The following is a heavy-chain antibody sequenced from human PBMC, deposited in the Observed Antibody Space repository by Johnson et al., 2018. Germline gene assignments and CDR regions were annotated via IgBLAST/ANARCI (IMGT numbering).Heavy chain of an antibody. J-gene: IGHJ1*01. CDR1: GFTFSSYA. D-gene: IGHD5-18*01. CDR2: ISYDGSNK. V-gene: IGHV3-30-3*01. CDR3: AREEGYGYFQH. Sequence: QVQLVQSGGGVVQPGRSLRLSCAASGFTFSSYAMHWVRQAPGKGLEWVAVISYDGSNKYYADSVKGRFTISRDNSKNTLYLQMNSLRAEDTAVYYCAREEGYGYFQHWGQGTLVTVSS.